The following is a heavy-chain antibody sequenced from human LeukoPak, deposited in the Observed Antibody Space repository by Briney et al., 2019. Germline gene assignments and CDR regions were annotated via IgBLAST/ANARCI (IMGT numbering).Heavy chain of an antibody. J-gene: IGHJ4*02. CDR1: GGSISSYY. D-gene: IGHD3-3*01. Sequence: SETLSLTCTVSGGSISSYYGSWIRQPPGKGLEWIGYIDYSGSSNYNRSLRSRVTISLDTSKNQFYLKLTSVSAADTPVYYCARGVGRWLQGDYWGQGTLVTVSS. CDR2: IDYSGSS. CDR3: ARGVGRWLQGDY. V-gene: IGHV4-59*01.